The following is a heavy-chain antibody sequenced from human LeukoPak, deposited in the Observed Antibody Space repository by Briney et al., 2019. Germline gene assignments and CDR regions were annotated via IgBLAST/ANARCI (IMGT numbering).Heavy chain of an antibody. V-gene: IGHV3-21*01. CDR1: GFTFSAFA. J-gene: IGHJ4*02. D-gene: IGHD6-19*01. Sequence: GGSLRLSCAASGFTFSAFAVNWVRLPPGKGLEWVSSISTDSHYIYYADSVKGRFSTSRDNAKNALYLQMDSLRAEDTAVYFCARDYSGWSRDYWGQGTLVTVSS. CDR2: ISTDSHYI. CDR3: ARDYSGWSRDY.